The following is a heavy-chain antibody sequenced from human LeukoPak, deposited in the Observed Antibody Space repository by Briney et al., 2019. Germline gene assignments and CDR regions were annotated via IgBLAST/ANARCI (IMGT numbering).Heavy chain of an antibody. D-gene: IGHD3-10*01. CDR1: GGSITSHY. Sequence: SETLSLTCTVSGGSITSHYWSWIRQPAGKGLEWIGRIYSSGSTHYNPSLKSRVTMSIDTSRNQFSLKLSSVTAADTAVYYCAREPRNYGSGGSYGMDVWGQGTTVTVSS. J-gene: IGHJ6*02. CDR3: AREPRNYGSGGSYGMDV. V-gene: IGHV4-4*07. CDR2: IYSSGST.